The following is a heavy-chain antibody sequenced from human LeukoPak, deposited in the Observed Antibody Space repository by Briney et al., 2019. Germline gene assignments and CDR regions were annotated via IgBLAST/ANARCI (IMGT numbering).Heavy chain of an antibody. Sequence: ASVKVSCKASGYTFTGYYMHWVPQAPGQGLEWMGWINPYSGGTNYAQKFQGRVTMTRDTSISTAYMELSRLRSDDTAVYYCASHYYDYIWGSYRPFDYWGQGTLVTVSS. CDR2: INPYSGGT. CDR3: ASHYYDYIWGSYRPFDY. D-gene: IGHD3-16*02. CDR1: GYTFTGYY. J-gene: IGHJ4*02. V-gene: IGHV1-2*02.